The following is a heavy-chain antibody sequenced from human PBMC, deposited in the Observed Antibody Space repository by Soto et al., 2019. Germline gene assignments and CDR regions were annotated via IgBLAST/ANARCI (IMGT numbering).Heavy chain of an antibody. CDR3: AKGSRAGLYCSGCSCYSALDY. D-gene: IGHD2-15*01. CDR1: GFTFSSYA. CDR2: ISGSGGST. J-gene: IGHJ4*02. Sequence: EVQLLDSGGGLVQPGGSLRLSCAASGFTFSSYAMSWVRQAPGKGLEWVSAISGSGGSTYYADSVKGRFTISRDNSKNTLYLQMNRLRAEDTAVYYCAKGSRAGLYCSGCSCYSALDYWGQGTLVTVSS. V-gene: IGHV3-23*01.